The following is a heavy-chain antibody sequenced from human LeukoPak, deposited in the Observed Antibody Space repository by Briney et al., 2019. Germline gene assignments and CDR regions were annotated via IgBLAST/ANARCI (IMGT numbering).Heavy chain of an antibody. Sequence: GRSLRLSCAASGFTFDDYGMSWVRQAPGKGLEWVSGINWNGGSTGYADSVKGRFTISRDNAKNSLFLQMNSLRVEDTAVYYCARVSAAGSGFLDLWGRGTLVLVS. V-gene: IGHV3-20*04. J-gene: IGHJ2*01. D-gene: IGHD6-13*01. CDR1: GFTFDDYG. CDR2: INWNGGST. CDR3: ARVSAAGSGFLDL.